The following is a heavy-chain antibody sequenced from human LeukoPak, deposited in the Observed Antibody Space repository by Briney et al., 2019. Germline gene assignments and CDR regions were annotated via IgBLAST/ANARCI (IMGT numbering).Heavy chain of an antibody. V-gene: IGHV1-69*13. J-gene: IGHJ4*02. CDR3: ARGRYSSGWDY. CDR1: GYTFTGYY. CDR2: IIPIFGTA. Sequence: ASVKVSCKASGYTFTGYYMHWVRQAPGQGLEWMGGIIPIFGTANYAQKFQGRVTITADESTSTAYMELSSLRSEDTAVYYCARGRYSSGWDYWGQGTLVTVSS. D-gene: IGHD6-19*01.